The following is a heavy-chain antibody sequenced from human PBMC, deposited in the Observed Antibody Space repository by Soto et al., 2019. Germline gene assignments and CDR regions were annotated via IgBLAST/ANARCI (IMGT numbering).Heavy chain of an antibody. J-gene: IGHJ4*02. V-gene: IGHV4-39*01. CDR1: GASISSRDYY. D-gene: IGHD2-21*01. CDR2: IDYNGVT. Sequence: PSETLSLTCAVSGASISSRDYYWGWNRQTPGKGLEWIGNIDYNGVTYYNPSLKSRVTVSKDTSKNQFSLKVASVTAADTAISYCGRVVIGTSRHTDSDYWGQGTQVTVSS. CDR3: GRVVIGTSRHTDSDY.